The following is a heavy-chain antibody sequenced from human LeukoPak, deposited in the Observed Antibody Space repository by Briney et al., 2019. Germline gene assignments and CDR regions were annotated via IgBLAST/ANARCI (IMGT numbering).Heavy chain of an antibody. CDR1: GGSISSSNW. CDR2: IYHSGST. J-gene: IGHJ5*02. V-gene: IGHV4-4*02. CDR3: ARPLSLGYCSGGSCYGRGAWFDR. Sequence: SGTLSLTCAVSGGSISSSNWWSWVRQPPGKGLEWIEQIYHSGSTNYNPSLKSRVTMSVDKSKNQFSLKLRSVTAADTAVYYCARPLSLGYCSGGSCYGRGAWFDRWGQGTLVTVSS. D-gene: IGHD2-15*01.